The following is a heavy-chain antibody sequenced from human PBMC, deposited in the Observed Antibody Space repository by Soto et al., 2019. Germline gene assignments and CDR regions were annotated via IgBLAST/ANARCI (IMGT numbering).Heavy chain of an antibody. CDR3: ARSVEVTLGDPLDI. V-gene: IGHV3-66*01. Sequence: EVQLVESGGGLVQPGGSLRLSCAASGFSVSRNYMSWVRQAPGKGLEWVALIYSNGMTFYADSVKGRFMISRDNPDNTLHLQMNSLRVEDTAVYYCARSVEVTLGDPLDIGGQGTMVSVSS. J-gene: IGHJ3*02. CDR2: IYSNGMT. CDR1: GFSVSRNY. D-gene: IGHD2-15*01.